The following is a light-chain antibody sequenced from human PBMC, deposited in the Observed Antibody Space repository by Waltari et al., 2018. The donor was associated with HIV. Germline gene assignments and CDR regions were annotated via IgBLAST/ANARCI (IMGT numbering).Light chain of an antibody. V-gene: IGLV3-1*01. CDR3: QAWDSSTVV. CDR2: QDS. Sequence: SYELTQPPSVSVSPGQTASIHCSGDKLGAKYACWYQQKPGQSPVLVIDQDSKRPSGIPERFSGSNSGNTATLTISGTQAMDEADYYCQAWDSSTVVFGGGTKLTVL. CDR1: KLGAKY. J-gene: IGLJ2*01.